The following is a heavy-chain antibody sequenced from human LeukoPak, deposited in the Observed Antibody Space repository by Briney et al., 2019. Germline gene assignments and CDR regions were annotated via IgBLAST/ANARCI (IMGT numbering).Heavy chain of an antibody. V-gene: IGHV4-59*08. CDR2: IYYSGST. J-gene: IGHJ6*02. CDR1: GGSISSYF. Sequence: SETLSLTCTVSGGSISSYFWSWIRQPPGKGLEWIGCIYYSGSTNYNPSLKSRVTISVDTSKNQFSLKLSSVTAADTAVYYCARHVNSVAAAYYYGMDVWGQGTTVTVSS. D-gene: IGHD6-25*01. CDR3: ARHVNSVAAAYYYGMDV.